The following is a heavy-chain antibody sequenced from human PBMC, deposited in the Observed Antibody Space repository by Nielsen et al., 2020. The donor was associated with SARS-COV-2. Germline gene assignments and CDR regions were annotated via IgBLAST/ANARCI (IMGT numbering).Heavy chain of an antibody. D-gene: IGHD6-19*01. V-gene: IGHV3-33*08. CDR3: ARAVAVAGHLDY. CDR1: GFTFSSYG. Sequence: SCAASGFTFSSYGMHWVRQAPGKGLEWVAVIWYDGSNKYYADSVKGRFTISRDNSKNTLYLQMNSLRAEDTAVYYCARAVAVAGHLDYWGQGTLVTVSS. CDR2: IWYDGSNK. J-gene: IGHJ4*02.